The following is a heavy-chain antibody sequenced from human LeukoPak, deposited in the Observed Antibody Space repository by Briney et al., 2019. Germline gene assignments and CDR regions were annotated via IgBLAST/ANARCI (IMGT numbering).Heavy chain of an antibody. CDR1: GGSISSGSYY. Sequence: PSETLSLTCTVSGGSISSGSYYWNWIRQPAGKGLEWIGRIYTSGSTNYNPSLKSRVTISVDTSKNQFSLKLSSVTAADTAVYYCATGGYYFDYWGQGTLVTVSS. J-gene: IGHJ4*02. CDR2: IYTSGST. CDR3: ATGGYYFDY. D-gene: IGHD1-1*01. V-gene: IGHV4-61*02.